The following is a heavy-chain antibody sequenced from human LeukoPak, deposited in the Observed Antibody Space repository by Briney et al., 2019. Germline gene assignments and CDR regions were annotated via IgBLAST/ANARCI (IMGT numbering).Heavy chain of an antibody. CDR1: GYNFTSYW. Sequence: GESLKISCKGSGYNFTSYWIGWLRQMPEKGLEWMGIIYPGDSDTRYSPSFQGQVTISADKSIRTAYLQWSSLKASDTAMYYCARLDNYRSSGDYWGQGTLVTVSS. J-gene: IGHJ4*02. D-gene: IGHD1-26*01. V-gene: IGHV5-51*03. CDR2: IYPGDSDT. CDR3: ARLDNYRSSGDY.